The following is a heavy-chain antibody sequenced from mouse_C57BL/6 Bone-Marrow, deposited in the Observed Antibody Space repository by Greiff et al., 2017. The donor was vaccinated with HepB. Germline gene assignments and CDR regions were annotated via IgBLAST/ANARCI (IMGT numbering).Heavy chain of an antibody. Sequence: VQLQQSGAELVRPGTSVKVSCKASGYAFTNYLIEWVKQRPGQGLEWIGVINPGSGGTNYNEKFKGKATLTADKSSSTAYRQLSSLTSEDSAVYFCARWDVDYWGQGTSVTVSS. D-gene: IGHD4-1*01. V-gene: IGHV1-54*01. CDR1: GYAFTNYL. J-gene: IGHJ4*01. CDR3: ARWDVDY. CDR2: INPGSGGT.